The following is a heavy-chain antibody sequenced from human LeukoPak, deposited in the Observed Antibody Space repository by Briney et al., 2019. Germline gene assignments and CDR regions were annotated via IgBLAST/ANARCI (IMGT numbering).Heavy chain of an antibody. CDR3: AKERSLEIAVAGTIFDY. V-gene: IGHV3-66*01. J-gene: IGHJ4*02. D-gene: IGHD6-19*01. CDR2: IYSGGDT. Sequence: GGSLRLSCAASGFTVSSTYMGWVRQAPGKGLEWVSVIYSGGDTYYADSVKGRFTISRDNSKNMIYLELSRLKAEDTAVYYCAKERSLEIAVAGTIFDYWGQGTLVTVSS. CDR1: GFTVSSTY.